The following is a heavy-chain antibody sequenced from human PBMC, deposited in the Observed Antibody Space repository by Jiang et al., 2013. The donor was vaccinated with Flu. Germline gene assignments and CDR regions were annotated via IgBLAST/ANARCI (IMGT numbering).Heavy chain of an antibody. V-gene: IGHV4-39*01. J-gene: IGHJ4*02. Sequence: SISSSSYYWGWIRQPPGKGLEWIGSIYYSGSTYYNPSLKSRVTISVDTSKNQFSLRLSSVTATDTAVYYCARLEYSSPSSWGQGTLVTVSS. CDR2: IYYSGST. CDR1: SISSSSYY. D-gene: IGHD6-6*01. CDR3: ARLEYSSPSS.